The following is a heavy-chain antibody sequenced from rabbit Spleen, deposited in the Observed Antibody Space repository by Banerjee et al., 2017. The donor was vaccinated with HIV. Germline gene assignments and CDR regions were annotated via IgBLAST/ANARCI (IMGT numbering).Heavy chain of an antibody. V-gene: IGHV1S45*01. CDR1: GFSFGSSYW. J-gene: IGHJ4*01. Sequence: EESGGDLVKPEGSLTLTCTASGFSFGSSYWIWWVRQAPGKGLEWIGCIYDNNNATGKPVYATWAKGRFTISTTSSTTVTLQMTSLTVADTATYFCARDLAGAIGWNFYLWGPGTLVTVS. D-gene: IGHD4-1*01. CDR3: ARDLAGAIGWNFYL. CDR2: IYDNNNATGKP.